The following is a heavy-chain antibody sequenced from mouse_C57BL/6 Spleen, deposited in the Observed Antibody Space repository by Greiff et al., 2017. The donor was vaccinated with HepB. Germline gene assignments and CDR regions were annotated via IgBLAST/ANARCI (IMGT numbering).Heavy chain of an antibody. V-gene: IGHV1-52*01. J-gene: IGHJ3*01. D-gene: IGHD2-4*01. CDR1: GYTFTSYW. CDR2: IDPSDSET. Sequence: QVQLQQPGAELVRPGSSVKLSCKASGYTFTSYWMHWVKQRPIQGLEWIGNIDPSDSETHYNQKFKDKATLTVDKSSSTAYMQLSSLTSEDSAVYYCARDNYDYDGGFAYWGQGTLVTVSA. CDR3: ARDNYDYDGGFAY.